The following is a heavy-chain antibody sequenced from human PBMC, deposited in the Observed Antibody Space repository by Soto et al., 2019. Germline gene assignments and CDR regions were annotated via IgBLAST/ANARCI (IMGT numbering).Heavy chain of an antibody. CDR2: ISASAGST. Sequence: HPGGSLRLSCAASGFTFSSYAMSWVRQAPGKGLEWVSAISASAGSTYYADSVKGRFTISRDNSKNTLYLQMNSLRADDMAVYYCAKDAPVGKLQAYHGMDGWGQGNTVTVSS. V-gene: IGHV3-23*01. CDR3: AKDAPVGKLQAYHGMDG. CDR1: GFTFSSYA. D-gene: IGHD3-10*01. J-gene: IGHJ6*02.